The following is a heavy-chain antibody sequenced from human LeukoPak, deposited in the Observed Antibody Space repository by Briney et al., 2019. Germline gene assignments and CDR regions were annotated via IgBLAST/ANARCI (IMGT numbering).Heavy chain of an antibody. CDR1: GGSISSYY. Sequence: PSETLSLTCTASGGSISSYYLSWIRQPPGKGLEWIGYIYYSGSTKYNPSLKSRVTISVDTSKNQFSLKLSSVTAADTAVYYCARGQQQLVWDAFDIWGQGTMVTVSS. CDR2: IYYSGST. J-gene: IGHJ3*02. D-gene: IGHD6-13*01. V-gene: IGHV4-59*01. CDR3: ARGQQQLVWDAFDI.